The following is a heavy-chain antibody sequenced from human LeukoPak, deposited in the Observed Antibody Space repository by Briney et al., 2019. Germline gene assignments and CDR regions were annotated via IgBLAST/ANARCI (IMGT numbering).Heavy chain of an antibody. V-gene: IGHV3-48*04. CDR3: ARGTGIAAPGYYYYMDV. CDR2: ISSSSSTI. D-gene: IGHD6-6*01. Sequence: GGSLRLSCAASGFTFSSYSMNWVRQAPGKGLEWVSYISSSSSTIYYADSVKGRFTISRDNAKNSLYLQMNSLRAEDTAVYYCARGTGIAAPGYYYYMDVWGKGTTVTVSS. J-gene: IGHJ6*03. CDR1: GFTFSSYS.